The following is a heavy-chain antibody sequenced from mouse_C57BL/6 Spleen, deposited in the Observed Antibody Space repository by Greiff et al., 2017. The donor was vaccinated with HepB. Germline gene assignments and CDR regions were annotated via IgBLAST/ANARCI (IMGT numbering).Heavy chain of an antibody. CDR3: ARDSPGSSYWYFDV. J-gene: IGHJ1*03. CDR1: GYSFTGYF. CDR2: INPYNGDT. Sequence: VHVKQSGPELVKPGDSVKISCKASGYSFTGYFMNWVMQSHGKSLEWIGRINPYNGDTFYNQKFKGKATLTVDKSSSTAHMELRSLTSEDSAVYYCARDSPGSSYWYFDVWGTGTTVTVSS. V-gene: IGHV1-20*01. D-gene: IGHD1-1*01.